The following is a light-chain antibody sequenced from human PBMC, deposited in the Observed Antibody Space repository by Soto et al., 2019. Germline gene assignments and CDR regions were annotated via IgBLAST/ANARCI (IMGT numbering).Light chain of an antibody. CDR3: QQYHRYPWT. CDR1: QTITVW. V-gene: IGKV1-5*01. Sequence: DIQMTQSPSTLSASVGDRVTITCRASQTITVWLAWYQQKPGKAPNLLIYDASSLERGVPSRFSGSGSGTEFTLTISSLQPDDFATYYCQQYHRYPWTFAQGTKVEIK. CDR2: DAS. J-gene: IGKJ1*01.